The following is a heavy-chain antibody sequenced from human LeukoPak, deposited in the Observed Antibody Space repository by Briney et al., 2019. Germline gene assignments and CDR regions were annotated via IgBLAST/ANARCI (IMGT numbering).Heavy chain of an antibody. CDR2: IYYSGST. CDR3: ARGYPDNSSSWYEDLDY. Sequence: SETLSLTCTVSGGSISSSSYYWGWIRQPPGKGLEWIGSIYYSGSTYYNPSLKSRVTISVDTSKNQFSLKLSSVTAADTAVYYCARGYPDNSSSWYEDLDYWGQGTLVTVSS. V-gene: IGHV4-39*01. D-gene: IGHD6-13*01. CDR1: GGSISSSSYY. J-gene: IGHJ4*02.